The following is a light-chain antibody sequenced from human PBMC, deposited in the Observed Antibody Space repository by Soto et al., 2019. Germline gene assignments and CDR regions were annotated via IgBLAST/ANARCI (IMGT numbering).Light chain of an antibody. CDR3: CSYAGGTSVV. CDR2: EDI. V-gene: IGLV2-23*01. J-gene: IGLJ2*01. CDR1: SSDVGRYSL. Sequence: QSALTQPASVSGSPGQSITISCTGTSSDVGRYSLVSWYQQHPGKAPKLMIYEDIERPSGVSNRFSGSKSGNTASLTISGLQTEDEADYHCCSYAGGTSVVFGGGTKLTVL.